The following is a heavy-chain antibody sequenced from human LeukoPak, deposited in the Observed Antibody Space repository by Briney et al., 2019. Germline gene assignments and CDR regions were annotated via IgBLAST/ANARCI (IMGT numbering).Heavy chain of an antibody. CDR1: GFTFSNYA. V-gene: IGHV3-23*01. CDR2: ISGSGGST. J-gene: IGHJ4*02. CDR3: ARDRTSGYRLPVDY. Sequence: AGGSLRLSCAASGFTFSNYAMSWVRQAPGKGLEWVSSISGSGGSTLYADSVKGRFTISRDNSKNTLYLHMNSLRAEDTAVYYCARDRTSGYRLPVDYWGQGSLVSVSS. D-gene: IGHD2-2*01.